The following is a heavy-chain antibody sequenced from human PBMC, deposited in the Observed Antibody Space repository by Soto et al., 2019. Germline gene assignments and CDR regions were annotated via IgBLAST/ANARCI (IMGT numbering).Heavy chain of an antibody. CDR2: SSWNSEFI. CDR3: AKDASSVYAGYAPFYY. CDR1: GFTFDDYA. D-gene: IGHD5-12*01. Sequence: EVQLVESGGGLVQPGRSLRLSCAASGFTFDDYAMHWVRQTPGKGLEWVSGSSWNSEFIGYVDSVKGRFTISRDDAKNSLYLQMDSLRGDDTALYFCAKDASSVYAGYAPFYYWGQGTLVTVSS. V-gene: IGHV3-9*01. J-gene: IGHJ4*02.